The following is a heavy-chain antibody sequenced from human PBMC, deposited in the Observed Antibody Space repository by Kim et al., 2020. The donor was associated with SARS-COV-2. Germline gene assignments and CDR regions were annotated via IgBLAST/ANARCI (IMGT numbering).Heavy chain of an antibody. D-gene: IGHD6-19*01. V-gene: IGHV1-69*04. CDR3: ARDRRAYSSGWYFYY. CDR1: GGTFSSYA. J-gene: IGHJ4*02. CDR2: IIPILGIA. Sequence: SVKVSCKASGGTFSSYAISWVRQAPGQGLEWMGRIIPILGIANYAQKFQGRVTITADKSTSTAYMELSSLRSEDTAVYYCARDRRAYSSGWYFYYWGQGTLVTVSS.